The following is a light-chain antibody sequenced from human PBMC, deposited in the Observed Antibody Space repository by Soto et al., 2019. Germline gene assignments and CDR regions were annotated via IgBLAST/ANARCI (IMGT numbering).Light chain of an antibody. CDR1: QGISNY. CDR2: AAS. V-gene: IGKV1-27*01. CDR3: QKYNSAPPWT. Sequence: DIQLTQSPSFLSASVVDRVTITCRASQGISNYLAWYQQRSGKVPKLLIYAASTLHSWFPSRFSGRGSGTDFTLTICSLQPEDVATYYCQKYNSAPPWTFGEGTKVDI. J-gene: IGKJ1*01.